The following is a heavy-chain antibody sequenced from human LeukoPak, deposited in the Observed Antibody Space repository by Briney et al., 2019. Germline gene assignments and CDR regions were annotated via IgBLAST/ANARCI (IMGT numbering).Heavy chain of an antibody. J-gene: IGHJ4*02. V-gene: IGHV3-53*01. Sequence: PGGPLGLSCAASGFTVSSNYMSWVRQAPGKGLEWGSGIYSGGRTYYADSVKGRFTISRDNSKNTLYLQMKSLRAEDTAVYYCARGGYSYGPVDYWGQGTLVTVSS. CDR3: ARGGYSYGPVDY. D-gene: IGHD5-18*01. CDR2: IYSGGRT. CDR1: GFTVSSNY.